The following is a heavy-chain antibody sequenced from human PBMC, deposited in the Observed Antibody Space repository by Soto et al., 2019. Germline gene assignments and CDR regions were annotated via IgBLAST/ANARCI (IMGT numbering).Heavy chain of an antibody. CDR1: VFNFKNSA. J-gene: IGHJ4*02. CDR2: THSGGGT. V-gene: IGHV3-66*01. Sequence: PGGSLRLSCTASVFNFKNSAMTWVRQAPGKGLEWVSVTHSGGGTDYADSVKGRFFISRDNMKNTLSLQMSSLRADDTAIYFCARAAAGGPFDYWGPGTLVTVSS. CDR3: ARAAAGGPFDY. D-gene: IGHD3-10*01.